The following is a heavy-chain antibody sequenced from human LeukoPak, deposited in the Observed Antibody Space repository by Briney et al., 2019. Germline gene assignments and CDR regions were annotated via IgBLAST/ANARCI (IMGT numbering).Heavy chain of an antibody. J-gene: IGHJ5*02. D-gene: IGHD3-16*01. CDR3: ARYGTWFDP. Sequence: SETLSLICTVSGGSISSYYWSWIRQPPGKGLEWIGYIYYSGGTNYNPSLKSRVTILVDTSKNQFSLRLSSVTAADTAVYYCARYGTWFDPWGQGALVTVSS. CDR1: GGSISSYY. CDR2: IYYSGGT. V-gene: IGHV4-59*08.